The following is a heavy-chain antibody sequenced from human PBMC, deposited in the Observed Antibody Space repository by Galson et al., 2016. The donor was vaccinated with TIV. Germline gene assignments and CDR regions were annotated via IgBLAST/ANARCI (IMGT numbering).Heavy chain of an antibody. V-gene: IGHV4-59*02. CDR1: GGSVSDQY. D-gene: IGHD4-17*01. CDR3: ARGEMDYVNWFDA. J-gene: IGHJ5*02. Sequence: ETLSLTCNVSGGSVSDQYWSWFRQPPGKGLEWIGYIYYGTTTNYNPSLQSRVRISVATSNNKFSMKQTSVTAADTAVYYCARGEMDYVNWFDAWGQGTLATVSS. CDR2: IYYGTTT.